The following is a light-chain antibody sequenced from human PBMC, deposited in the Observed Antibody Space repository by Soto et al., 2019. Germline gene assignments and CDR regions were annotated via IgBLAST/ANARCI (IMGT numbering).Light chain of an antibody. CDR2: GAS. V-gene: IGKV3-20*01. J-gene: IGKJ3*01. CDR3: QQYGSSPRFT. Sequence: EIVLTQSPGTLSLSPGERATLSCRASQSVSSSYLASYQQKPGQAPRLLIYGASSRATGIPDRFSGSGSGRAFTITISRLEPEDFAVYYCQQYGSSPRFTFGPGTKVDIK. CDR1: QSVSSSY.